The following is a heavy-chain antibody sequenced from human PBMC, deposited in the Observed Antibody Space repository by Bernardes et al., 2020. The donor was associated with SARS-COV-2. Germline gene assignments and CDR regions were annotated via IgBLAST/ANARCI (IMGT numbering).Heavy chain of an antibody. D-gene: IGHD3-9*01. CDR1: GYTFSSYG. Sequence: ASVKVSCRASGYTFSSYGITWVRQAPGQGLEWMGWISAYNGNRRYAQKFRDRVTMTTDTSTGTAYMELRSLRSNDTAVYYCARGRYDISTAASDYWGQGTLVTVSS. V-gene: IGHV1-18*01. CDR2: ISAYNGNR. CDR3: ARGRYDISTAASDY. J-gene: IGHJ4*02.